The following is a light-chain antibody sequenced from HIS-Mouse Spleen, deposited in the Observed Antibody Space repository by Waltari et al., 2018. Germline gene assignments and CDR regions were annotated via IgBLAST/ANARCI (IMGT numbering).Light chain of an antibody. CDR2: EDS. Sequence: SYELTQPPSVSVSPGQTARITCSGDALPKKYAYWYQQKSGQAPGLAIYEDSKRPSGIPQRCSCASSGTMATLTISGAQVEDEADYYCYSTDSSGNHRVFGGGTKLTVL. CDR1: ALPKKY. J-gene: IGLJ2*01. V-gene: IGLV3-10*01. CDR3: YSTDSSGNHRV.